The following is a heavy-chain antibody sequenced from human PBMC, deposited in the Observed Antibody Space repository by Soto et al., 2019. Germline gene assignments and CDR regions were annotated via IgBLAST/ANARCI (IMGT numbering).Heavy chain of an antibody. V-gene: IGHV1-69*02. J-gene: IGHJ3*02. CDR3: ASVGYSSSWYGAFDI. Sequence: SVKVSCKASGGTFSSYTISWVRQAPGQWLEWRGRIIPILGIANYAQKFQGRVTITADKSTSTAYMELSSLRSEDTAVYYCASVGYSSSWYGAFDIWGQGTMVTVSS. D-gene: IGHD6-13*01. CDR2: IIPILGIA. CDR1: GGTFSSYT.